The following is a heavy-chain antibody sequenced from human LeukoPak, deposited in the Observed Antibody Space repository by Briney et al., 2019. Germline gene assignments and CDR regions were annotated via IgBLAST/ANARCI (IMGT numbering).Heavy chain of an antibody. J-gene: IGHJ5*02. D-gene: IGHD3-10*01. Sequence: GGSLRLSCAASGFTFSSYSMNWVRQAPGKGLEWVAVIWYDGSNKYYADSVKGRFTISRDNSKNTLYLQMNSLRAEDTAVYYCARSPRSMVRGVNNWFDPWGQGTLVTVSS. CDR2: IWYDGSNK. CDR3: ARSPRSMVRGVNNWFDP. V-gene: IGHV3-33*08. CDR1: GFTFSSYS.